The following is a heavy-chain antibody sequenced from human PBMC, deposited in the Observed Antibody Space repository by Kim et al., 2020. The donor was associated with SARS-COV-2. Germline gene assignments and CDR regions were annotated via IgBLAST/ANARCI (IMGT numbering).Heavy chain of an antibody. CDR1: GGSFSGYY. CDR3: ARGAEDYGDPLASWFDP. Sequence: SETLSLTCAVYGGSFSGYYWSWIRQPPGKGLEWIGEINHSGSTNYNPSLKSRVTISVDTSKNQFSLKLSSVTAADTAVYYCARGAEDYGDPLASWFDPWGQGTLVTVSS. V-gene: IGHV4-34*01. J-gene: IGHJ5*02. D-gene: IGHD4-17*01. CDR2: INHSGST.